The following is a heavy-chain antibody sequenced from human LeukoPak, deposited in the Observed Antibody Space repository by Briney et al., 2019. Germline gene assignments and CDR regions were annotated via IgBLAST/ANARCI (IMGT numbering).Heavy chain of an antibody. Sequence: SETLSLTCTVSGYSINSGFYWAWIRQPPGKGLEWIGSIYHSGNTYYNPSLKSRVTISLETSKNQFSLKLTSVTAADTAVYYCARDALTYTTTACSDYFDYWGQGIPVTVSS. CDR2: IYHSGNT. CDR1: GYSINSGFY. J-gene: IGHJ4*02. CDR3: ARDALTYTTTACSDYFDY. D-gene: IGHD2-2*02. V-gene: IGHV4-38-2*02.